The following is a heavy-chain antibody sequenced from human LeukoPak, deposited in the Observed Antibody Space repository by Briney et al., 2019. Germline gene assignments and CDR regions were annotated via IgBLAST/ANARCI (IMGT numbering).Heavy chain of an antibody. V-gene: IGHV3-48*01. CDR1: GFTFNTYS. CDR2: ISSSSSTT. J-gene: IGHJ4*02. Sequence: GGSLRLSCAASGFTFNTYSMNWVRQAPGKGLEWVSYISSSSSTTKYADSVKGRFTISRDSAKNSLFLQMNSLRAEDTAVYYCARVYTSSWYDYWGQGTLVTVSS. CDR3: ARVYTSSWYDY. D-gene: IGHD6-13*01.